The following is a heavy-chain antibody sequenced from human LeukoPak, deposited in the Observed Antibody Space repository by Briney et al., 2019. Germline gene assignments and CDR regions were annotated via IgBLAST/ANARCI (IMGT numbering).Heavy chain of an antibody. J-gene: IGHJ6*02. CDR1: GYTFTGYY. CDR2: IYPNTGGT. CDR3: ARGLLFGDFGTWYYGMDV. D-gene: IGHD3-10*01. Sequence: ASVKVSCKASGYTFTGYYMHWVRQAPGQGLEWMGWIYPNTGGTNFAQKFQDRVTMTRDTSISTAYMELSRLRSDDTAVYYCARGLLFGDFGTWYYGMDVWGQGTTVTVSS. V-gene: IGHV1-2*02.